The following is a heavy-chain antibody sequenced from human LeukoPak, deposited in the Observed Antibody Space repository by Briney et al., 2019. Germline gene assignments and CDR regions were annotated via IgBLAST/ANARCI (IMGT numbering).Heavy chain of an antibody. V-gene: IGHV3-53*01. CDR1: GFSFSKYG. CDR3: ARVPYGNYHYYYMDV. D-gene: IGHD3-10*01. CDR2: IYSGSST. J-gene: IGHJ6*03. Sequence: PGGSLRLSCAASGFSFSKYGMHWVRQAPGKGLEWVSLIYSGSSTYYANSVKGRFTISRDNSKNTVYLQMNSLRAEDTAVYYCARVPYGNYHYYYMDVWGKGTTVTVSS.